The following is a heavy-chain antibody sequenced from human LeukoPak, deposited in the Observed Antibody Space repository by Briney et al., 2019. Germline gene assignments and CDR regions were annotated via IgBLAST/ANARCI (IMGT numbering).Heavy chain of an antibody. CDR3: TTAATLFDY. CDR2: IRSKANSYAT. Sequence: GGSLRLSCAASGFTFSGSAMHWVRQAFGKGLEWVGRIRSKANSYATAYAASVKGRFTISRDDSKNTAYLQMNSLKTEDTAVYYCTTAATLFDYWGQGTLVTVSS. D-gene: IGHD2-15*01. J-gene: IGHJ4*02. CDR1: GFTFSGSA. V-gene: IGHV3-73*01.